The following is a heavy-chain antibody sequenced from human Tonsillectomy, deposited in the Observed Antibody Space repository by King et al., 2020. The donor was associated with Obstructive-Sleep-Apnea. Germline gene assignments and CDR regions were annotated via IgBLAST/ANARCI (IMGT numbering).Heavy chain of an antibody. Sequence: VQLQESGPGLVKPSETLSLTCSVSGDSISSGYYWGWIRQPPGKGLEWIGTIYHSGSTYYNPSLKSRVTISVDTSKNEFSLRLYSVTAADTAEYYCARNPVFMWLAYFDYWGQGTLVTVSS. D-gene: IGHD6-19*01. CDR1: GDSISSGYY. CDR3: ARNPVFMWLAYFDY. J-gene: IGHJ4*02. V-gene: IGHV4-38-2*02. CDR2: IYHSGST.